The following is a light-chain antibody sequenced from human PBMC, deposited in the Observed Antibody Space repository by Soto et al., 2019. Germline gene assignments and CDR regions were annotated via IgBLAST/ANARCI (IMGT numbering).Light chain of an antibody. CDR3: QQYNSYWT. J-gene: IGKJ1*01. V-gene: IGKV1-13*02. CDR2: DAS. CDR1: QGIRND. Sequence: AILMTQSPSSLSASVGDRVTITCRASQGIRNDLAWYQQKPGKAPKLLIYDASSLESGVPSRFSGSGSGTEFTLTISSLQPDDFATYYCQQYNSYWTFGQGTKVEIK.